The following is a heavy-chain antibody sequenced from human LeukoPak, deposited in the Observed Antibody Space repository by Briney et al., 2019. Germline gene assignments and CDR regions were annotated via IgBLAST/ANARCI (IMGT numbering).Heavy chain of an antibody. D-gene: IGHD5-24*01. J-gene: IGHJ4*02. V-gene: IGHV1-2*02. CDR2: INPSSGAI. Sequence: ASVKVSCKASGYTFTVYYMHWVRQAPGQGLEWLGWINPSSGAINYAQKFQGRVTTTRDSSISTAYMELNRLTSDDTAVYYCARGGDGYNSGPRGTYWGQGTLVTVSS. CDR3: ARGGDGYNSGPRGTY. CDR1: GYTFTVYY.